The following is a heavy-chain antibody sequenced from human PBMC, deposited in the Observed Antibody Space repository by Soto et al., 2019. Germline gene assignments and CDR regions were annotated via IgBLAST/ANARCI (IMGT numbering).Heavy chain of an antibody. CDR1: GFTFSTYA. CDR2: ISGSGGST. D-gene: IGHD6-19*01. CDR3: AKDLKSDSSGLIDAFDI. J-gene: IGHJ3*02. V-gene: IGHV3-23*01. Sequence: GGSLRLSCEGSGFTFSTYAMSWVRQAPGKGLEWVSAISGSGGSTYYADSVKGRFTISRDNSKNTLYLQMNSLRAEDTAVYYCAKDLKSDSSGLIDAFDIWGQGTMVTVSS.